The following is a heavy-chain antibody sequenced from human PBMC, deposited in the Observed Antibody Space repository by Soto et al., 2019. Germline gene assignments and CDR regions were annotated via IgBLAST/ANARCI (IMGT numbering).Heavy chain of an antibody. CDR1: AFTFNKYV. V-gene: IGHV3-23*01. J-gene: IGHJ4*02. CDR3: AKEDGLDGPSRH. CDR2: ISGNGYST. D-gene: IGHD6-6*01. Sequence: EVQLLESGGGLVQPGGSLRLSCAASAFTFNKYVMTWVRQAPGKGLECVSTISGNGYSTYYADSVKGRFTISRDNSKNTLYLQMNRLRVEDTPIYYCAKEDGLDGPSRHWGQGTLVTVSS.